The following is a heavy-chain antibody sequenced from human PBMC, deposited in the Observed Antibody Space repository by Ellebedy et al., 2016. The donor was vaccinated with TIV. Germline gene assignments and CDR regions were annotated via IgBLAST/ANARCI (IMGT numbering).Heavy chain of an antibody. V-gene: IGHV3-48*01. J-gene: IGHJ4*02. CDR3: ARDHNWAFDY. D-gene: IGHD5-24*01. CDR2: MSSTGDI. Sequence: GESLKISCAASGFIFSRYSMNWVRQAPGKGLEWIAYMSSTGDIYYVDSVKGRFTISRDYAKNSLFLQMNSLGAEDAAVYYCARDHNWAFDYWGQGILVTVSS. CDR1: GFIFSRYS.